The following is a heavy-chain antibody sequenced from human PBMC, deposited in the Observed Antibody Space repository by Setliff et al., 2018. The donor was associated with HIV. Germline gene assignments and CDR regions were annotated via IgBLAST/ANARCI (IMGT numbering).Heavy chain of an antibody. CDR3: AKNLFSSRWSPLDS. CDR1: GFTFSNSG. D-gene: IGHD6-13*01. CDR2: IRYDESDK. J-gene: IGHJ4*02. Sequence: GESLKISCAASGFTFSNSGMHWVRQAPGKGLEWVTFIRYDESDKDYGDSVKGRFTISRDNSKNTLYLQMNRLRSEDTAVYYCAKNLFSSRWSPLDSWGQGTLVTVSS. V-gene: IGHV3-30*02.